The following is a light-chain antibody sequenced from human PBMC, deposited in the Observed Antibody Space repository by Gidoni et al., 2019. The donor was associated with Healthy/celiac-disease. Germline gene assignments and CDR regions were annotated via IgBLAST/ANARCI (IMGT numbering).Light chain of an antibody. J-gene: IGKJ5*01. CDR3: QQRSNWPQIT. CDR1: QSVSSY. CDR2: DAS. Sequence: EIVLTQSPATLSLSPGERATLSCRASQSVSSYLAWYQQKPGQAPRLLIYDASNRATGIPARFSGSGSGTDFTLTISSLEPEYFAVYYCQQRSNWPQITFGQGTRLEIQ. V-gene: IGKV3-11*01.